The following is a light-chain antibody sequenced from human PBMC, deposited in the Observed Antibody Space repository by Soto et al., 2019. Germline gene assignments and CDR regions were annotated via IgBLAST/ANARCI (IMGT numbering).Light chain of an antibody. Sequence: EIVLTQSPGTVSLSPGERATLSCRASQSVSSNFLAWYQQKPGQAPRLLIYGASSRATGIPDRFSGSGSGTDFTLTISRLEPEDFAVYYCQQYGSSPWTFGQGTKMEIK. CDR3: QQYGSSPWT. CDR1: QSVSSNF. V-gene: IGKV3-20*01. J-gene: IGKJ1*01. CDR2: GAS.